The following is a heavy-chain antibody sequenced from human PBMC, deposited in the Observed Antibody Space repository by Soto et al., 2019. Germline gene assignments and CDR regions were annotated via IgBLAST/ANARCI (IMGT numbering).Heavy chain of an antibody. CDR1: GFTFRSYV. J-gene: IGHJ1*01. CDR2: TSYDGSDK. Sequence: QVQLVESGGGVVQPGTSLRVSCVGSGFTFRSYVIHWVRQAPGKGLEWVALTSYDGSDKYYGDSVRGRFTISRDNSRNTVDLQMDSLRLEETALYDCARLGTTGGLDVWGQGTLVSVSS. D-gene: IGHD3-16*01. V-gene: IGHV3-30*19. CDR3: ARLGTTGGLDV.